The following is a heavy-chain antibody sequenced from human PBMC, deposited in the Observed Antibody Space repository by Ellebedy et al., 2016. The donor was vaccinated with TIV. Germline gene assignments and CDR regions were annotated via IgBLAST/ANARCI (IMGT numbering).Heavy chain of an antibody. V-gene: IGHV3-33*01. CDR2: IWYDGSNK. J-gene: IGHJ6*02. Sequence: GESLKISCAASGFTFSSYGMHWVRQAPGKGLEWVAVIWYDGSNKYYADSVKGRFTISRENAKNSLYLQINSLKSGDTAVYYCARASNGLDVWGQGTTVTVFS. CDR1: GFTFSSYG. CDR3: ARASNGLDV.